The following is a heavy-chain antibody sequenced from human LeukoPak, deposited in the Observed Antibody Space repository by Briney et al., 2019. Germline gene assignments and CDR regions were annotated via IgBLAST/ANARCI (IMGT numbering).Heavy chain of an antibody. CDR3: ARKRLADLGDDTSFGGTPFDS. D-gene: IGHD3-16*01. CDR1: GFTFKSYH. CDR2: ITSGASVI. J-gene: IGHJ4*02. V-gene: IGHV3-48*03. Sequence: GGSLGLSCVASGFTFKSYHMNWVRQAPGKGLEWLSGITSGASVIYYADSVKGRFTISRDDAKNSVFLQMSGLTVDDTAVYYCARKRLADLGDDTSFGGTPFDSWGQGTLVIVSS.